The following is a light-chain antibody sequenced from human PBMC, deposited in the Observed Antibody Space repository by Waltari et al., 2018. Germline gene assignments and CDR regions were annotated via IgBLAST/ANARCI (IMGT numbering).Light chain of an antibody. Sequence: DIVMTQSPDSLAGSLGERATINCKSSQSVLYSSNNKNYLAWYQQKPGQPPQLLIYWASTRESGVPDRFSGSGSGKDFTLTISSLQAEDVAVYYCQQYYSTQLGFGGGTKVEIK. V-gene: IGKV4-1*01. CDR1: QSVLYSSNNKNY. CDR2: WAS. CDR3: QQYYSTQLG. J-gene: IGKJ4*01.